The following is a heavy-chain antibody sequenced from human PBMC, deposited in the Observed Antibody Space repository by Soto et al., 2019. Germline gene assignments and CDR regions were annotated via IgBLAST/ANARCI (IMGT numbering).Heavy chain of an antibody. J-gene: IGHJ4*02. CDR2: ISSRHTI. CDR3: ARIASYGDILFDF. Sequence: EVQLVESGGGSVQPGGSLRLSCAASGFTFSDYNMNWVRQAPGKGLEWVSYISSRHTIYYADSVKSRFTISRDNAKNSLYLQMNGLRAEDTAVYYCARIASYGDILFDFWGQGMLVTVSS. D-gene: IGHD4-17*01. CDR1: GFTFSDYN. V-gene: IGHV3-48*01.